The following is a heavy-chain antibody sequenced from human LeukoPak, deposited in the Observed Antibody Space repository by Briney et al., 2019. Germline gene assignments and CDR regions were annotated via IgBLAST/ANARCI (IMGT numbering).Heavy chain of an antibody. V-gene: IGHV4-59*01. CDR2: IYYSGST. CDR3: ARDPSDYGGNSGFDD. D-gene: IGHD4-23*01. Sequence: SETLSLTCTVSGGSIRSYYWSWLRQPPPKGLEWIGYIYYSGSTNYNPSLKSRVTISVDTSNNQFSLKPASVTAANTAVYYCARDPSDYGGNSGFDDWGQGTLVTASS. CDR1: GGSIRSYY. J-gene: IGHJ4*02.